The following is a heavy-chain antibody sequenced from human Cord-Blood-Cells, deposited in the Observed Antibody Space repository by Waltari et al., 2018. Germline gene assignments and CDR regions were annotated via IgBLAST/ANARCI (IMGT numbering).Heavy chain of an antibody. V-gene: IGHV3-73*02. CDR2: IRSKANSYAT. CDR3: TSTTVINAFDI. J-gene: IGHJ3*02. Sequence: EVQLVESGGGLVPPGGSLKLSCAAPGFTSSGSALHSVRRASGKGLEWVGRIRSKANSYATAYAASVKGRFTISRDDSKNTAYLQMNSLKTEDTAVYYCTSTTVINAFDIWGQGTMVTVSS. D-gene: IGHD4-17*01. CDR1: GFTSSGSA.